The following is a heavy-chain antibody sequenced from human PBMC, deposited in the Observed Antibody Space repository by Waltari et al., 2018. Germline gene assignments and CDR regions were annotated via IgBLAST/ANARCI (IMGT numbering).Heavy chain of an antibody. J-gene: IGHJ4*02. D-gene: IGHD3-22*01. CDR1: GFTFSSYG. Sequence: QVQLVESGGGVVQPGRSLRLSCAASGFTFSSYGMHWVRQAPGKGLEWGAVIWYDGSNKYYADSVKGRFTISRDNSKNTLYLQMNSLRAEDTAMYYCAKDGSSGYYYFDYWGQGTLVTVSS. V-gene: IGHV3-30*18. CDR2: IWYDGSNK. CDR3: AKDGSSGYYYFDY.